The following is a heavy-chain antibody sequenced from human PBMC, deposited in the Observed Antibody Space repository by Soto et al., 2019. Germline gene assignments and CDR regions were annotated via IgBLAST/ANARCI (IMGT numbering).Heavy chain of an antibody. D-gene: IGHD2-15*01. CDR2: IWYDGSNK. V-gene: IGHV3-33*01. Sequence: XXPGKGXEWVAVIWYDGSNKYYADSVKGRFTISRDNSKNTLYLQMNSLRAEDTAVYYCARDTETGYCSGGSCYFRAFDIWGQGTMVTVSS. J-gene: IGHJ3*02. CDR3: ARDTETGYCSGGSCYFRAFDI.